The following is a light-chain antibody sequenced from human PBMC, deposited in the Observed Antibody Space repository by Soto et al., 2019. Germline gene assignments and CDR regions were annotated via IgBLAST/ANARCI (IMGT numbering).Light chain of an antibody. CDR2: RAS. Sequence: DIRMTQSPSTLSASVGDRVTITCRASEPISRWLAWYQLSPGKAPKLLIHRASTLNSGVPARFSGSGSGTDFTLTIDSLQPDDFASYYFQQYKSYSPYTFGQGTKLEIK. J-gene: IGKJ2*01. V-gene: IGKV1-5*03. CDR1: EPISRW. CDR3: QQYKSYSPYT.